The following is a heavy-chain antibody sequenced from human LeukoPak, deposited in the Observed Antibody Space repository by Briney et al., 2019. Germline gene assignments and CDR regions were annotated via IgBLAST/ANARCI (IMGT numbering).Heavy chain of an antibody. J-gene: IGHJ4*02. Sequence: PGGSLRLSCAASGFTFSSYGMHWVRQAPGKGLEWVAVISYDGSNKHYADSVKGRFTISRDNSKNTLYLQMNSLRAEDTAVYYCAKDQYSSGWLDYWGQGTLVTVSS. CDR1: GFTFSSYG. V-gene: IGHV3-30*18. CDR2: ISYDGSNK. D-gene: IGHD6-19*01. CDR3: AKDQYSSGWLDY.